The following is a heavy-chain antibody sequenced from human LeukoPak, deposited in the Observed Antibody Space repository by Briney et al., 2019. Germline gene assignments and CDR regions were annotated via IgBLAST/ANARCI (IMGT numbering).Heavy chain of an antibody. V-gene: IGHV4-59*01. CDR1: GGSISSYY. CDR2: IYYSGST. CDR3: ARGVQLGLFDY. Sequence: SETLSLTCTVSGGSISSYYWSWIRQPPGKGLEWIGYIYYSGSTNYNPSLKSRVTISVDTSKNQFSLKLSSVTAADTAVYCCARGVQLGLFDYWGQGTLVTVSS. D-gene: IGHD3-10*01. J-gene: IGHJ4*02.